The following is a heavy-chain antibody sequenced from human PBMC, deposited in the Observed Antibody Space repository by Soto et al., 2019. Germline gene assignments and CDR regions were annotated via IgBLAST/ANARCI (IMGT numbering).Heavy chain of an antibody. D-gene: IGHD5-12*01. CDR3: ARGQWLRLYYYYGMDV. V-gene: IGHV4-61*01. CDR2: IYYSGRT. Sequence: SETLSLTCTVSGGSVSSGSYYWSWIRQPPGKGLEWIGYIYYSGRTNYNPSLKSRVTISVDTSKNQFSLKLSSVTAADTAVYYCARGQWLRLYYYYGMDVWGQGTTVTVSS. CDR1: GGSVSSGSYY. J-gene: IGHJ6*02.